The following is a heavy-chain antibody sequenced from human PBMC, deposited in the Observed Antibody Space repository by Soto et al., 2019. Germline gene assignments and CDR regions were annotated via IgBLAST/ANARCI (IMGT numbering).Heavy chain of an antibody. CDR1: GGSISSGGYY. CDR3: ARDTGNYYDSSGYPHLVFDY. J-gene: IGHJ4*02. Sequence: PSETLSLTCAVSGGSISSGGYYWSWIRQHPGKGLEWIGYIYYSGSTYYNPSLKSRVTISVDTSKNQFSLKLSSVTAADTAVYYCARDTGNYYDSSGYPHLVFDYWGQGTLVTVSS. CDR2: IYYSGST. D-gene: IGHD3-22*01. V-gene: IGHV4-31*11.